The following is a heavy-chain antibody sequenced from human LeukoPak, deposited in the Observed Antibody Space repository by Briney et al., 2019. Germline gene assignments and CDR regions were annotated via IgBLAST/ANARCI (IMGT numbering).Heavy chain of an antibody. CDR2: IIPIFGTA. D-gene: IGHD3-22*01. Sequence: GASVKVSCKASGGTFSSYAISWVRQAPGQGLEWMGGIIPIFGTANYAQKFQGRVTITADESTSTAYMELSSLRSEDTAVYYCARGLSIGPTSGAFDIWGQGTMVTVSS. J-gene: IGHJ3*02. CDR1: GGTFSSYA. V-gene: IGHV1-69*13. CDR3: ARGLSIGPTSGAFDI.